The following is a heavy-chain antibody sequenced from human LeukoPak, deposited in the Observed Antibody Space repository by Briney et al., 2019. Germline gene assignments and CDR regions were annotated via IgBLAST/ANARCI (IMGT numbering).Heavy chain of an antibody. D-gene: IGHD2-21*02. CDR3: AKKGAVTATGYFDY. J-gene: IGHJ4*02. CDR2: ITNSGGGT. CDR1: GFTFSSYA. V-gene: IGHV3-23*01. Sequence: GRSLRLSCAASGFTFSSYAMSWVRQAPGKGLEWVSGITNSGGGTFYADSVKGRFTISRDNSKNTLYLQMNNLRAEDTAIYYCAKKGAVTATGYFDYWGQGTLVTVSS.